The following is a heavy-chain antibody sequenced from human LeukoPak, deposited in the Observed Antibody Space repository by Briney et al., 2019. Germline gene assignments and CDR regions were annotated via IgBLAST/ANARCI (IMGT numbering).Heavy chain of an antibody. D-gene: IGHD6-19*01. CDR2: IIPIFGIA. CDR1: GGTFSSYA. J-gene: IGHJ4*02. CDR3: AEIAVAGSGEHDY. V-gene: IGHV1-69*04. Sequence: SVKVSCTASGGTFSSYAISWVRQAPGQGLEWMGRIIPIFGIANYAQKFQGRVTITADKSTSTAYMELSSLRSEDTAVYYCAEIAVAGSGEHDYWGQGTLVTVSS.